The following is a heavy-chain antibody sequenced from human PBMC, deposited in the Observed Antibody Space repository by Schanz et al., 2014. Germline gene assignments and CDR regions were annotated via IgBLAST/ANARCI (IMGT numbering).Heavy chain of an antibody. CDR3: VTEKRMESGTWAKAFDI. V-gene: IGHV1-46*01. CDR1: GYTFTSYD. J-gene: IGHJ3*02. Sequence: QVQLVQSGAEGKKPGASVRLSCEASGYTFTSYDIHWVRQAPGQGLEWMGLINPYDDTIDYAKKFQGRLTMTRDTSTTTVYMELSSLRSDDTAMYYCVTEKRMESGTWAKAFDIWGQGTWVTVSS. CDR2: INPYDDTI. D-gene: IGHD3-3*01.